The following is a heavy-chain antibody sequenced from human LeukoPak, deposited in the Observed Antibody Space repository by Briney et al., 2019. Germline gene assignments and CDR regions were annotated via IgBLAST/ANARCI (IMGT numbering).Heavy chain of an antibody. D-gene: IGHD1/OR15-1a*01. J-gene: IGHJ6*03. CDR3: AKAGNWNTRGYYYYMDV. CDR2: ISSSGSTI. CDR1: GFTLSSYE. Sequence: GGSLRLSCAASGFTLSSYEMNWVRQAPGKGLEWVSYISSSGSTIYYADSVKGRFTISRDNAKNTLYLQMNSLRAEDTAVYYCAKAGNWNTRGYYYYMDVWGKGTTVTVSS. V-gene: IGHV3-48*03.